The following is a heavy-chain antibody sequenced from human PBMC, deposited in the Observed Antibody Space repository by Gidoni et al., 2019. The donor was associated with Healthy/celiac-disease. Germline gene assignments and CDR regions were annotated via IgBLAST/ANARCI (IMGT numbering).Heavy chain of an antibody. V-gene: IGHV1-3*01. D-gene: IGHD2-2*01. CDR3: ARGSPGGYVVVVPAAIEGDWFDP. CDR2: INAGNGNT. J-gene: IGHJ5*02. CDR1: GYTFTSYA. Sequence: QVQLVQSGAEVKKPGASVQVSCKASGYTFTSYAMHWVRQAPGQRLEWMGWINAGNGNTKYSQKFQGRVTITRDTSASTAYMELSSLRSEDTAVYYCARGSPGGYVVVVPAAIEGDWFDPWGQGTLVTVSS.